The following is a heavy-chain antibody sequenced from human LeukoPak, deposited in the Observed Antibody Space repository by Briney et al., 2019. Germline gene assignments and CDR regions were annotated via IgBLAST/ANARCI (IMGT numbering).Heavy chain of an antibody. CDR3: ARDGCDGGSLCY. CDR1: GGTFSSYA. D-gene: IGHD2-15*01. CDR2: IIPILGIA. V-gene: IGHV1-69*04. J-gene: IGHJ4*02. Sequence: SVKVSCKASGGTFSSYAISWVRQAPGQGLEWMGRIIPILGIANYAQKFQGRVTITADKSTSTAYMELSSLRSEDTAVYYCARDGCDGGSLCYWGQGTLDTVSS.